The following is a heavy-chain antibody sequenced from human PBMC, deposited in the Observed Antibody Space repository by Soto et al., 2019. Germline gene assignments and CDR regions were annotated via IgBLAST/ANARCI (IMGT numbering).Heavy chain of an antibody. J-gene: IGHJ4*02. CDR2: IYYSGST. Sequence: SETLSLTCTVSGGSVSSGSYYWSWIRQPPGKGLEWIGYIYYSGSTNYNPSLKSRVTISVDTSKNQFSLKLSSVAAADTAVYYCRRNFDYWGQGTLVTVSS. CDR1: GGSVSSGSYY. CDR3: RRNFDY. D-gene: IGHD6-6*01. V-gene: IGHV4-61*01.